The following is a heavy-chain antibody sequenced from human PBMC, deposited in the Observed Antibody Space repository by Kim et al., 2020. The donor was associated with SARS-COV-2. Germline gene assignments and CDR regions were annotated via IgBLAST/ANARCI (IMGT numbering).Heavy chain of an antibody. CDR2: IDWDDDK. V-gene: IGHV2-70*01. J-gene: IGHJ3*02. Sequence: SGPTLVNPTQTLTLTCTFSGFSLSTSGMCVSWIRQPPGKALEWLALIDWDDDKYYSTSLKTRLTISKDTSKNQVVLTMTNMDPVDTATYYCARAIAAAGKDAFDIWGQGTMVTVSS. D-gene: IGHD6-13*01. CDR1: GFSLSTSGMC. CDR3: ARAIAAAGKDAFDI.